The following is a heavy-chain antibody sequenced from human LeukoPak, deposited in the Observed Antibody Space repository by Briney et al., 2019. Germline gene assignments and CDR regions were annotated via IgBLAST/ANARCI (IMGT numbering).Heavy chain of an antibody. D-gene: IGHD2-2*01. CDR2: IYHSGST. V-gene: IGHV4-59*12. CDR3: ARAKLYCSSTSCYGLFDY. CDR1: GGSISSYY. Sequence: SETLSLTCTVSGGSISSYYWSWIRQPPGKCLEWIGYIYHSGSTYYNPSLKSRVTISVDRSKNQFSLKLSSVTAADTAVYYCARAKLYCSSTSCYGLFDYWGQGTLVTVSS. J-gene: IGHJ4*02.